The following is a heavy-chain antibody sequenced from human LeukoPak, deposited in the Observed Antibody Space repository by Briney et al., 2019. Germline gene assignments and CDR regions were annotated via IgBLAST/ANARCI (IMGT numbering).Heavy chain of an antibody. D-gene: IGHD2-2*01. CDR3: ARAPGDIVVVPARGSNWFDP. J-gene: IGHJ5*02. CDR2: INHSGST. CDR1: GGSFSGYY. V-gene: IGHV4-34*01. Sequence: KPSETLSLTCAVYGGSFSGYYWSWIRQPPGKGLEWIREINHSGSTNYNPSLKSRVTISVDTSKNQFSLKLSSVTAADTAVYYCARAPGDIVVVPARGSNWFDPWGQGTLVTVSS.